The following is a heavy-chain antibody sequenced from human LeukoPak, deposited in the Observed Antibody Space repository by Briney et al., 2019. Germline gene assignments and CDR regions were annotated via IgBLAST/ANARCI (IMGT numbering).Heavy chain of an antibody. CDR3: ARDVGYFRFDY. J-gene: IGHJ4*02. D-gene: IGHD5-18*01. V-gene: IGHV3-33*01. CDR2: IWNDGSNK. Sequence: GGSLRLSCAASGFTFSSYGMHWVRQAPGKGLEWVAVIWNDGSNKYYADSVKGRFTISRDNSKNTLYLQMNSLRAEDTAVYYCARDVGYFRFDYWGQGTLVTVSS. CDR1: GFTFSSYG.